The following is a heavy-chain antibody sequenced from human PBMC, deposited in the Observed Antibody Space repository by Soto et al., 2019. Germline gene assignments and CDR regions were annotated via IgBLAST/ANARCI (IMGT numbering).Heavy chain of an antibody. Sequence: PGGALRLSCAASGFTFSSYALRWDRRAPGKGLEWVSAISGSGGSTYYADSVKGRFTISRDNSKNTLYLQMNSLRAEDTAVYYCAKVEVATRYLFDYWGQGTLVTVSS. CDR2: ISGSGGST. V-gene: IGHV3-23*01. D-gene: IGHD1-20*01. CDR3: AKVEVATRYLFDY. CDR1: GFTFSSYA. J-gene: IGHJ4*02.